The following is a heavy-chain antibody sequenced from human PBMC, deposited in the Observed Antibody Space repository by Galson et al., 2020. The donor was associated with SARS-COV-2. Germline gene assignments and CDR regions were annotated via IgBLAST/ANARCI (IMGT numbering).Heavy chain of an antibody. D-gene: IGHD2-15*01. CDR1: GFTFDDYT. Sequence: GGSLRLSCAASGFTFDDYTMHWVRQVPGKGLEWVSLTSWDGGSTYYADSVKGRFTISRDNSKNSLYLQMNSLRTEDTALYYCAKGWKGLRYCSGGSCYSSPVDYYYYGMDVWGQATTVTVSS. V-gene: IGHV3-43*01. CDR2: TSWDGGST. CDR3: AKGWKGLRYCSGGSCYSSPVDYYYYGMDV. J-gene: IGHJ6*02.